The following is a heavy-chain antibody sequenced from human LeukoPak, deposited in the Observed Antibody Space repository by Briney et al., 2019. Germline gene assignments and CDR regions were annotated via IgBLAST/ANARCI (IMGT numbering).Heavy chain of an antibody. J-gene: IGHJ4*02. CDR2: IDHSGST. CDR3: ARRTPEARIGFSGDY. CDR1: GGPFSGYY. Sequence: SETLSLTCAVYGGPFSGYYWSWVRQPPGKGLEWIGEIDHSGSTNYNPSLKSRVTISVDTSKNQFSLKLSSVTAADTAVYYCARRTPEARIGFSGDYWGQGTLVTVSS. D-gene: IGHD1-26*01. V-gene: IGHV4-34*01.